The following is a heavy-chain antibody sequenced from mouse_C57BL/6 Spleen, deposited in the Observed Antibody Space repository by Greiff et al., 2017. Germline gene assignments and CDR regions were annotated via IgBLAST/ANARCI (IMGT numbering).Heavy chain of an antibody. D-gene: IGHD1-2*01. CDR2: INPNNGGT. CDR3: ARGVYGSFDY. Sequence: EVKVVESGPELVKPGASVKIPCKASGYTFTDYNMDWVKQSHGKSLEWIGDINPNNGGTIYNQKFKGKATLTVDKSSSTAYMELRSLTSEDTAVYYCARGVYGSFDYWGQGTTLTVSS. J-gene: IGHJ2*01. CDR1: GYTFTDYN. V-gene: IGHV1-18*01.